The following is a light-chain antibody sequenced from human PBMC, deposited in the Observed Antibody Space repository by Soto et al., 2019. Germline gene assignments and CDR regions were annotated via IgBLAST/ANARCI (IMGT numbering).Light chain of an antibody. CDR3: HQYNSWPRGT. J-gene: IGKJ3*01. Sequence: EIVMTQSPATLSVSPGEGATVPCRASQSVSSHLAWYQHKPGQAPRLLFYDASTRATGIPARFSGSGSGTEFTLPISSLQSEDFAVDYCHQYNSWPRGTFGPGTKVEIK. V-gene: IGKV3-15*01. CDR1: QSVSSH. CDR2: DAS.